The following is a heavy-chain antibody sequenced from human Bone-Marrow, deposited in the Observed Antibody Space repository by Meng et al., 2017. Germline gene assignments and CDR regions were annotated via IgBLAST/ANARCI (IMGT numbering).Heavy chain of an antibody. CDR3: AVAVAGMAGDDAFDI. V-gene: IGHV3-23*01. CDR2: ISGSGGST. CDR1: GFTFSSYA. D-gene: IGHD6-19*01. Sequence: GESLKISCAASGFTFSSYAMSWVRQAPGKGLEWVSAISGSGGSTYYADSVKGRFTISRDNSKNTLYLQMNSPRAEDTAVYYCAVAVAGMAGDDAFDIWGQGTMVTVSS. J-gene: IGHJ3*02.